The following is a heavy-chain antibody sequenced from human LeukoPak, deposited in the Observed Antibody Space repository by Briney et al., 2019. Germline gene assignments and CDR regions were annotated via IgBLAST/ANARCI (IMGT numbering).Heavy chain of an antibody. CDR3: AKGNGYSYGRYYFDY. Sequence: GGSLRLSCAASGFTFSSYAMGWVRQAPGKGLEWVSAITASGGNTYYADSVKGRFTISRDNSKNTLYLQVNSLRAEDAAVYYCAKGNGYSYGRYYFDYWGQGTLVTVSS. CDR2: ITASGGNT. V-gene: IGHV3-23*01. CDR1: GFTFSSYA. J-gene: IGHJ4*02. D-gene: IGHD5-18*01.